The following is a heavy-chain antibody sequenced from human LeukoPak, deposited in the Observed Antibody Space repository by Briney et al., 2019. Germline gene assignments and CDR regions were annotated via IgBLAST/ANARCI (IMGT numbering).Heavy chain of an antibody. CDR3: ARRNGRAFDI. Sequence: SETLSLTCTVSGGSISSYYWSWIRQPPGKGLEWIGYIYYSGSTNYNPSLKSRVTISVDTSKNQFSLKLSSVTAADTAVYYCARRNGRAFDIWGQGTMVTVSS. V-gene: IGHV4-59*01. CDR2: IYYSGST. CDR1: GGSISSYY. D-gene: IGHD1-14*01. J-gene: IGHJ3*02.